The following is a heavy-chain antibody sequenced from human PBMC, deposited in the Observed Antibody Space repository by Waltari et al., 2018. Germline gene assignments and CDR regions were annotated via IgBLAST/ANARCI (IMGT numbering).Heavy chain of an antibody. D-gene: IGHD5-18*01. Sequence: QVQLVQSGAEVKKPGASVKVSCKASGYSFSDYYINWVRQAPGQGLEWMGWVNPNMGGTNYAQKLQGRVTMTRETSISTSYMELSRLGSDDTAVYYCATGLKIGGYTYGYIYWGQGTMVIVSS. CDR1: GYSFSDYY. J-gene: IGHJ4*02. V-gene: IGHV1-2*02. CDR2: VNPNMGGT. CDR3: ATGLKIGGYTYGYIY.